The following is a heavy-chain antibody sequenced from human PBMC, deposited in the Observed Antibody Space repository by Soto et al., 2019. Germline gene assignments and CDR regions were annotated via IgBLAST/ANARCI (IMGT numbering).Heavy chain of an antibody. CDR1: SGSISTYY. CDR3: AGGAAADYFDY. J-gene: IGHJ4*02. CDR2: IHTSGST. Sequence: SETLSLTCTVSSGSISTYYWSWIRQPAGKGLEWIGRIHTSGSTLYNPSLKSRVTMSVGTSKIHFSLNLRSVTAAGTAVYYCAGGAAADYFDYWGQGTLVTVSS. V-gene: IGHV4-4*07. D-gene: IGHD6-13*01.